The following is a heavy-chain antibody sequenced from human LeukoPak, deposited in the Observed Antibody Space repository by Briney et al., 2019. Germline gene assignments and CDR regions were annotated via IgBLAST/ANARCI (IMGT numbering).Heavy chain of an antibody. D-gene: IGHD4-17*01. CDR2: IKQDGSEK. V-gene: IGHV3-7*01. CDR3: ARTDYGDSHGAFDI. J-gene: IGHJ3*02. Sequence: PGGSLRLSCAASGFTFSSYWMSWVRQAPGKGLEWVANIKQDGSEKYYVDSVKGRFTISRDNAKNSLYLQMNSLRAEDTAVYYCARTDYGDSHGAFDIWGQGTMVTASS. CDR1: GFTFSSYW.